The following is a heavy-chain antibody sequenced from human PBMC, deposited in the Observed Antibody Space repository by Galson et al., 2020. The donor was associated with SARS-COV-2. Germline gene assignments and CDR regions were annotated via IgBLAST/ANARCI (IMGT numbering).Heavy chain of an antibody. D-gene: IGHD3-22*01. V-gene: IGHV4-38-2*02. J-gene: IGHJ2*01. CDR2: VYQGGTT. CDR3: ARPSSTGYYSIWYFGL. Sequence: SETLSLTCTASCLSISSDFYWAWIRQSPGKGLEWIGNVYQGGTTYYNPSLKSLVSISIDKSKKQFSLKMTSVTAADTAVYYCARPSSTGYYSIWYFGLWGRGTLVNVFS. CDR1: CLSISSDFY.